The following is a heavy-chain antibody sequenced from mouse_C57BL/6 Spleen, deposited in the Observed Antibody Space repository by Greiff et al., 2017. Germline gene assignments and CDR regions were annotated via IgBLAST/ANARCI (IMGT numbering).Heavy chain of an antibody. Sequence: VQLQQSGPELVKPGASVKISCKASGYTFTDYYMNWVKQSPGKSLEWIGKINPNNGGTSYNQKFKGKATLTVDKSSSTAYMELRSLTSEDSAVYYCAGWLVPYWYFDVWGTGTTVTVSS. CDR3: AGWLVPYWYFDV. D-gene: IGHD2-3*01. CDR2: INPNNGGT. J-gene: IGHJ1*03. V-gene: IGHV1-26*01. CDR1: GYTFTDYY.